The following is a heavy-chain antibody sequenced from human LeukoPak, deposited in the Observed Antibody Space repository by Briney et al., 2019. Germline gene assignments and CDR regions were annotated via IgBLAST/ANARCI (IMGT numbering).Heavy chain of an antibody. D-gene: IGHD2-15*01. CDR2: IYYSGST. CDR1: GGSISSGDYY. Sequence: SQTLSLTCTVSGGSISSGDYYWSWIRQPPGKGLEWIGYIYYSGSTYYNPSLKSRVTISVDTSKNQFSLKLSSVTAADTAVYYCAGIPVVVAPDNYYYYYGMDVWGQGTTVTVSS. CDR3: AGIPVVVAPDNYYYYYGMDV. J-gene: IGHJ6*02. V-gene: IGHV4-30-4*01.